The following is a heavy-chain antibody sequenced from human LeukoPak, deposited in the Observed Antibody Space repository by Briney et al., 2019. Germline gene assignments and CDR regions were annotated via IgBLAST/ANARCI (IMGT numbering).Heavy chain of an antibody. Sequence: GGSLRLSCAASGFTFSSYGMHWVRQAPGKGLEWVAAIWYDGSNKYYADSVKGRFTISRDNSKNTLYLQMNSLRAEDTAVYYCARGKVIGPFDYWGQGTLVTVSS. J-gene: IGHJ4*02. V-gene: IGHV3-33*01. CDR2: IWYDGSNK. CDR3: ARGKVIGPFDY. D-gene: IGHD3-16*02. CDR1: GFTFSSYG.